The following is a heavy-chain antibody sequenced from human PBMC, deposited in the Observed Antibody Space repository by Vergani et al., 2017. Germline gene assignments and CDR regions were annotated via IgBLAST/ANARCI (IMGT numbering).Heavy chain of an antibody. D-gene: IGHD3/OR15-3a*01. J-gene: IGHJ5*02. V-gene: IGHV4-61*02. Sequence: QVQLHESGPGLVKPSETLSLICSVSGVSMKSGSFYWTWIRQTAEKRLEWMGRVYPSGTTNSNPSLNGQVTTFVDKSKNLLSLRLNSVTAADTAGYYCARGETRTDWFDPWVQGTLVTVSS. CDR3: ARGETRTDWFDP. CDR2: VYPSGTT. CDR1: GVSMKSGSFY.